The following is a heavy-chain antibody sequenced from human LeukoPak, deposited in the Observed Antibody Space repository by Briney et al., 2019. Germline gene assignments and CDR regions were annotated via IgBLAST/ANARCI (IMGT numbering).Heavy chain of an antibody. CDR2: IKQDGSEK. Sequence: GGSLRLSCAASGFTFSSYWMSWVRQAPGKGLEWVANIKQDGSEKYYVDSVKGRFTISRDNAKNSLYLQMNSLRAEDTAVYYCARDRTDCSGGSCYYYYYMDVWGKGTTVTVSS. J-gene: IGHJ6*03. CDR3: ARDRTDCSGGSCYYYYYMDV. D-gene: IGHD2-15*01. V-gene: IGHV3-7*01. CDR1: GFTFSSYW.